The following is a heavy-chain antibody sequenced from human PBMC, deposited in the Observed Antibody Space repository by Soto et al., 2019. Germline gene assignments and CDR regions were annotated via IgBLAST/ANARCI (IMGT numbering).Heavy chain of an antibody. CDR2: IYHSGST. J-gene: IGHJ4*02. CDR1: GGSFSGYY. Sequence: SETLSLTCAVYGGSFSGYYWTWIREPPGKGLEWIGEIYHSGSTNSKPSLRSRVTISVDTSKNQLSLKGNSVTAADTAVYYCARGRTLITGASLDYWGQGTLVTVSS. V-gene: IGHV4-34*01. CDR3: ARGRTLITGASLDY. D-gene: IGHD1-20*01.